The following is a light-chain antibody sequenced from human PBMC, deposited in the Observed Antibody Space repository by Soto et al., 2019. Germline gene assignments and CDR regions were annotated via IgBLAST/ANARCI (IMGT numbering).Light chain of an antibody. CDR1: QSVSSSY. V-gene: IGKV3-20*01. Sequence: EIVLTQSPGTLSLSPGERATLSCRASQSVSSSYLAWYQQKPGQAPRLLISGASSRATGIPDRFSGSGSGTDFTLTTSRLEPEDFAVYYCQQYRSSRSITFGQGTRLEIK. CDR2: GAS. CDR3: QQYRSSRSIT. J-gene: IGKJ5*01.